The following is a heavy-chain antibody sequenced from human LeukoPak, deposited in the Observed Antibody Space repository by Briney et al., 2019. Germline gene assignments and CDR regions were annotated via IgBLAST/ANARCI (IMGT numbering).Heavy chain of an antibody. CDR1: GGSIRSYY. CDR3: ARFSAHQLRSGYYYYMDV. J-gene: IGHJ6*03. V-gene: IGHV4-59*01. D-gene: IGHD2-2*01. Sequence: SETLSLTCTVSGGSIRSYYWSWVRQPPGKGLEYLGHIYYSGSTDYNPSLKSRVTMSLDTSKNQFSLKPSSVTPADTALYSCARFSAHQLRSGYYYYMDVWGKGTTVTVSS. CDR2: IYYSGST.